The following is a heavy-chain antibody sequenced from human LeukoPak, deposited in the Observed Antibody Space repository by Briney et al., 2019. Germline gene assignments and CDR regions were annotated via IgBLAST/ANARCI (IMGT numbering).Heavy chain of an antibody. V-gene: IGHV4-30-4*07. CDR2: IYYSGST. D-gene: IGHD2-2*02. J-gene: IGHJ4*02. CDR1: GGSISSGGYS. Sequence: PSETLSLTCAVSGGSISSGGYSWSWIRQPPGKGLEWIGYIYYSGSTYYNPSLKSRVTISVDTSKNQFSLKLSSVTAADTAVYYCARSPRWGFPATAIGFDYWGQGTLVTVSS. CDR3: ARSPRWGFPATAIGFDY.